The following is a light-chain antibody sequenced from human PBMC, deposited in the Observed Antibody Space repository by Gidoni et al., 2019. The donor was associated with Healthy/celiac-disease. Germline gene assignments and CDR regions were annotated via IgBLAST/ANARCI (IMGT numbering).Light chain of an antibody. CDR3: QQYGSSPQYT. CDR1: QSVSSSY. V-gene: IGKV3-20*01. CDR2: GAS. J-gene: IGKJ2*01. Sequence: EIVWTQSPATLSLSPWERATLHCRASQSVSSSYLAWYQTKPGQAPRLLIYGASSRATGIPDRFSGSGSGTDFTLTISRLEPEDFAVYYCQQYGSSPQYTFGQGTKLEIK.